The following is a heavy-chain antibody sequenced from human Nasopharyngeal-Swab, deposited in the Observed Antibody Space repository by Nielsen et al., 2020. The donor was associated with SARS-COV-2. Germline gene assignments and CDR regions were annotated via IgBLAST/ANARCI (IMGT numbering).Heavy chain of an antibody. Sequence: VKGPCKTSGYTFTYYYIHWLRPVPGQGLEWVGCINPDSGDTKYAQKFQGRVTVTSDRSRSTAYIELSRLRSDDTAVYYCARDYYDNYDSDYWGQGTLVTVSS. CDR2: INPDSGDT. CDR1: GYTFTYYY. V-gene: IGHV1-2*02. J-gene: IGHJ4*02. CDR3: ARDYYDNYDSDY. D-gene: IGHD3-22*01.